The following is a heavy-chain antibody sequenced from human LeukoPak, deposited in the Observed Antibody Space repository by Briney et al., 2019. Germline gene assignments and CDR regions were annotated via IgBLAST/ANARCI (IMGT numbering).Heavy chain of an antibody. D-gene: IGHD3-9*01. CDR1: GFTFSSYA. Sequence: PGGSLRLSCAASGFTFSSYAMSWVRQAPGKGLEWVSAISGSGGSTYYAASVKGRFTISRDNSKNTLYLQMNSLRAEDTAVYYCAKDLGTLRYFDWAALYWGQGTLVTVSS. CDR3: AKDLGTLRYFDWAALY. V-gene: IGHV3-23*01. J-gene: IGHJ4*02. CDR2: ISGSGGST.